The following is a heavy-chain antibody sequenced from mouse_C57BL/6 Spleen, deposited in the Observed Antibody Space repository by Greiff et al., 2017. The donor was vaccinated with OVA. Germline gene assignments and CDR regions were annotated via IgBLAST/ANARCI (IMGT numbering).Heavy chain of an antibody. CDR3: TRDDDYPDAMDY. CDR1: GYTFTSYW. CDR2: IYPGNSDT. V-gene: IGHV1-5*01. Sequence: VQLQQSGTVLARPGASVKMSCKTSGYTFTSYWMHWVKQRPGQGLEWIGAIYPGNSDTSYNQKFKGKAKLTAVTSASTAYMELSSLTNEDSAVYYCTRDDDYPDAMDYWGQGTSVTVSS. J-gene: IGHJ4*01. D-gene: IGHD2-4*01.